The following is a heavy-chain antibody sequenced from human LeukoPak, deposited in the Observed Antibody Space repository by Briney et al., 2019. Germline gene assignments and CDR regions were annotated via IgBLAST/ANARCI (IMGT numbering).Heavy chain of an antibody. D-gene: IGHD3-9*01. CDR3: AEAEYDILTAFDY. Sequence: GGSLRLSCAASGFTFSSYAMSWVRQAPGKGLEWVSAISGSGGSTYYADSVKGRFTISRDNSKNTLYLQMNSLRAEDTALYFCAEAEYDILTAFDYWGQGTLVTVSS. V-gene: IGHV3-23*01. CDR2: ISGSGGST. J-gene: IGHJ4*02. CDR1: GFTFSSYA.